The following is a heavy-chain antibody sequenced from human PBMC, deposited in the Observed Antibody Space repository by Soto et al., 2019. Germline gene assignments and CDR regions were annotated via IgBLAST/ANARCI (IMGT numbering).Heavy chain of an antibody. CDR1: GYTFTGYY. J-gene: IGHJ6*02. CDR3: ARWRYYYDSSGDLRTDYYGMDV. Sequence: ASVKVSCKASGYTFTGYYMHWVRQAPGQGLEWMGWINPNSGGTNYAQKFQGWVTMTRDTSISTAYMELSRLRSDDTAVYYCARWRYYYDSSGDLRTDYYGMDVWGPGTTVTVSS. D-gene: IGHD3-22*01. CDR2: INPNSGGT. V-gene: IGHV1-2*04.